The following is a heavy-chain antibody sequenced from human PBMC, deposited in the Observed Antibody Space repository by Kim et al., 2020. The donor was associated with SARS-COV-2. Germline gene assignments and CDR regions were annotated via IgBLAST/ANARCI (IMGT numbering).Heavy chain of an antibody. D-gene: IGHD3-3*01. Sequence: KGRFTMSRDDSKSIAYLQMNSLKTEDTAVYYCTRGDRITIFGVVITPFDYWGQGTLVTVSS. CDR3: TRGDRITIFGVVITPFDY. V-gene: IGHV3-49*02. J-gene: IGHJ4*02.